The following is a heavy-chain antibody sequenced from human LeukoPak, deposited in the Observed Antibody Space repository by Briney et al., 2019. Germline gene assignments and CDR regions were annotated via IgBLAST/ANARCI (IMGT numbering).Heavy chain of an antibody. V-gene: IGHV3-23*01. D-gene: IGHD5-12*01. CDR3: AKEGVANDAFDI. CDR2: ISGSGGST. Sequence: PGGSLRLSCAASGFTVSSNYMSWVRQAPGKGLEWVSAISGSGGSTYYADSVKGRFTISRDNSKNTLYLQMNSLRAEDTAVYYCAKEGVANDAFDIWGQGTMVTVSS. J-gene: IGHJ3*02. CDR1: GFTVSSNY.